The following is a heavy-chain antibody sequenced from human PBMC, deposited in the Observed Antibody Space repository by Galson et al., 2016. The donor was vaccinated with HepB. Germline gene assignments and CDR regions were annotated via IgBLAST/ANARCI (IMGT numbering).Heavy chain of an antibody. D-gene: IGHD1-20*01. CDR3: ASMTGTTPGGY. CDR1: GFTFSSHV. Sequence: SLRLSCAASGFTFSSHVMSWVRQAPGKGLEWVSAMSGSADRTSYADSVKGRFTISRDNSKNTLYLQMNSLRAEDTAVYYCASMTGTTPGGYWGQGTLVTVSS. J-gene: IGHJ4*02. V-gene: IGHV3-23*01. CDR2: MSGSADRT.